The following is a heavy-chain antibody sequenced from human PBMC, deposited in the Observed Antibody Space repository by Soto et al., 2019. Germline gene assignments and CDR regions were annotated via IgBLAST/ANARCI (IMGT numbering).Heavy chain of an antibody. Sequence: KTSETLSLTCTVSGGSISSGDNFWSWIRQHPGKGLEWIGYIFYSGNTFYNPSLKSRLTISIDTSKNQFSLKLSSVTPADTAVYYCARDRPWQTNYHYYSMDVSGQGPAVTVYS. D-gene: IGHD1-1*01. V-gene: IGHV4-31*03. CDR2: IFYSGNT. CDR3: ARDRPWQTNYHYYSMDV. CDR1: GGSISSGDNF. J-gene: IGHJ6*02.